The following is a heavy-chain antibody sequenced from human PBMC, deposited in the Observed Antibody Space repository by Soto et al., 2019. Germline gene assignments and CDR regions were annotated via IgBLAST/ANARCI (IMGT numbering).Heavy chain of an antibody. Sequence: QVQLVESGGGVVQPGRSLRLSCAASGFTFSGYGMHWVRQAPGKGLDWVAAISNDASTKHYADSVKGRFTISRDNSKNTLDLQMKSLRAEDTAVYYCAKDRVSEHSSGWPQGHWGQGTLVTVSS. D-gene: IGHD6-19*01. J-gene: IGHJ4*02. V-gene: IGHV3-30*18. CDR3: AKDRVSEHSSGWPQGH. CDR2: ISNDASTK. CDR1: GFTFSGYG.